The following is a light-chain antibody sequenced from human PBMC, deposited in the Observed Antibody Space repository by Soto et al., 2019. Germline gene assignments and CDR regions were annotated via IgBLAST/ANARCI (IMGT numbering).Light chain of an antibody. CDR2: DAS. J-gene: IGKJ1*01. CDR1: QSVSSY. CDR3: HSPSNRWR. V-gene: IGKV3-11*01. Sequence: GVSHSPATLSLTPGERATLSCRASQSVSSYLAWYQQKPGQAPRLLIYDASNRAPGIPARFSGSGSGTDFTLTISSLAPEDLAVYYCHSPSNRWRFGQGTKV.